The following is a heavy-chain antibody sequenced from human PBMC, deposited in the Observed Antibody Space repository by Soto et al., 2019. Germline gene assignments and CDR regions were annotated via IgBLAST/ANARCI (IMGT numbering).Heavy chain of an antibody. Sequence: GGSLRLSCAASAFTFRSYGLHCVRQAPGKGLEWLAFISYDGSNTYYGDSVRGRFTISRDNSKNTLYLQMNSIRTEDTTVYYCAGGGYSYGPDFDYWGQGTLVTVSS. CDR1: AFTFRSYG. V-gene: IGHV3-30*03. J-gene: IGHJ4*02. D-gene: IGHD5-18*01. CDR3: AGGGYSYGPDFDY. CDR2: ISYDGSNT.